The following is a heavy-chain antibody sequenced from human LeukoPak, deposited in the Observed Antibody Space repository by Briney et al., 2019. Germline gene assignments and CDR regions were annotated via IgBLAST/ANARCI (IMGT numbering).Heavy chain of an antibody. J-gene: IGHJ4*02. Sequence: GASVKVSCKASGYTFTGYYMHWVRQAPGQGLEWMGWINPNSGGTNYAQKFQGRVTMTRDTSISTAYMELSRLRSEDTAVYYCARDFGMGVLSFDYWGQGTLVTVSS. CDR3: ARDFGMGVLSFDY. CDR2: INPNSGGT. CDR1: GYTFTGYY. V-gene: IGHV1-2*02. D-gene: IGHD3-16*01.